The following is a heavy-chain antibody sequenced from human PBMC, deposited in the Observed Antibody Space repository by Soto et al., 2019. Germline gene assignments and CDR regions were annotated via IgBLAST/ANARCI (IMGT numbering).Heavy chain of an antibody. Sequence: QVQLQESGPGLVKPSETLSLTCTVSGGSINGYYWTWLRQSPTNGLEWIGYFHFSGSTKYNPSLESRLTLSADTSKNQISLTLCSVTAADTAVYYCARASGYSYGYDDFFDNWGQGTLANVSS. V-gene: IGHV4-59*01. CDR3: ARASGYSYGYDDFFDN. CDR1: GGSINGYY. D-gene: IGHD5-18*01. J-gene: IGHJ4*01. CDR2: FHFSGST.